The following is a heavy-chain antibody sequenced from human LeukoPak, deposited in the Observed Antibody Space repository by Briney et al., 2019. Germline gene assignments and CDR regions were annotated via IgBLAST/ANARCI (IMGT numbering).Heavy chain of an antibody. V-gene: IGHV3-66*01. CDR2: IYSGGST. CDR1: GFTVSSNY. CDR3: ARDAVYYYDSSGYYSLDAFNI. D-gene: IGHD3-22*01. J-gene: IGHJ3*02. Sequence: PGGSLRLSCAASGFTVSSNYMSWVRQAPGKGLEWVSVIYSGGSTYYADSVKGRFTISRDNSKNTLYLQMNSLRAEDTAVYYCARDAVYYYDSSGYYSLDAFNIWGQGTMVTVSS.